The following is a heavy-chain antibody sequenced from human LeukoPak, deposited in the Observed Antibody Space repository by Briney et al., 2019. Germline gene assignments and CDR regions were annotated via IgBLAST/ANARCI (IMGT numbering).Heavy chain of an antibody. D-gene: IGHD2-15*01. Sequence: ASVKVSCKASGYTFTNYYIHWVRQAPGQGLEWMGRINPQSGGTNYAQKLQGRVTMTRDTSISTAYMELSSLRSDDTAVYYCARDKDFVVVVPATDAFDIWGQGTMVTVSS. CDR2: INPQSGGT. J-gene: IGHJ3*02. CDR3: ARDKDFVVVVPATDAFDI. V-gene: IGHV1-2*02. CDR1: GYTFTNYY.